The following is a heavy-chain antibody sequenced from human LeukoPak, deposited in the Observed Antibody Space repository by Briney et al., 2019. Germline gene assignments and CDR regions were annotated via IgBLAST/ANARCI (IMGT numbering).Heavy chain of an antibody. V-gene: IGHV1-18*04. D-gene: IGHD4-17*01. CDR2: ISAYNGNT. CDR3: ATARHYGDYDY. CDR1: GYSFTTYW. Sequence: GESLRISCKGSGYSFTTYWISWVRQAPGQGLEWMGWISAYNGNTNYAQKLQGRVTMTTDTSTSTAYMELRSLRSDDTAVYYCATARHYGDYDYWGQGTLVTVSS. J-gene: IGHJ4*02.